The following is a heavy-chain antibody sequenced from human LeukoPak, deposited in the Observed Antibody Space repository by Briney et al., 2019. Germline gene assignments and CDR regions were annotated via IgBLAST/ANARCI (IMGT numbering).Heavy chain of an antibody. D-gene: IGHD1-1*01. CDR1: GFTFSSYG. J-gene: IGHJ5*02. V-gene: IGHV3-30*02. CDR3: AKIRWNDEYNWFDP. Sequence: PGGSLRLSCAASGFTFSSYGMHWVRQAPAKGLEWVAFIRYDGSNKYYADSVKGRFTISRDNSKNTLYLQMNSLRAEDTAVYYCAKIRWNDEYNWFDPWGQGTLVTVSS. CDR2: IRYDGSNK.